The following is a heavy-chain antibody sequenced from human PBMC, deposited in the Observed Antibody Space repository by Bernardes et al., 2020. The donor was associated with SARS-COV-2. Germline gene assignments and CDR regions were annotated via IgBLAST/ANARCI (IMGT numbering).Heavy chain of an antibody. V-gene: IGHV3-48*03. CDR3: ARVTVAASRLRAFDI. Sequence: GSLRLSCAASGFTFSSYEMNWVRQAPGKGLEWVSYISGGASTIYYADSVKGRFTISRDNAQNSLYLQMNSLRAEDTAVYYCARVTVAASRLRAFDIWGQGTMVTVSS. CDR2: ISGGASTI. J-gene: IGHJ3*02. D-gene: IGHD6-19*01. CDR1: GFTFSSYE.